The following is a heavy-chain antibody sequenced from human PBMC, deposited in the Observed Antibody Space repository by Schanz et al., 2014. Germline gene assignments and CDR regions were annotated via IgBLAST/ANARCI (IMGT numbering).Heavy chain of an antibody. J-gene: IGHJ3*02. Sequence: QVQLVESGGGLVKPGGSLTLSCAASGFTFSDYYMNWIRQAPGKGLEWLSYISRDGTTSYYADSVKGRFTISRDNAKNSLYLEMTSLRGEDTAVYYCARENLNWEAFDIWGQGTVVTVSS. CDR3: ARENLNWEAFDI. D-gene: IGHD7-27*01. CDR2: ISRDGTTS. V-gene: IGHV3-11*01. CDR1: GFTFSDYY.